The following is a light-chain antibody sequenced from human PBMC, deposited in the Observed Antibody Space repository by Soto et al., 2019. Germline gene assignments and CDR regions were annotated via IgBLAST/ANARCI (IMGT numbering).Light chain of an antibody. CDR2: DVS. V-gene: IGLV2-14*01. Sequence: QSALTQPASVSGSPGQSITISCTGTSSDVGGYNYVSWYRQHPGKAPKLMIYDVSNRPSGVSNRFSGSKSGNTASLTISGLQAEDEADYYCSLYTSSSTFYVFGTGTKLTVL. CDR1: SSDVGGYNY. J-gene: IGLJ1*01. CDR3: SLYTSSSTFYV.